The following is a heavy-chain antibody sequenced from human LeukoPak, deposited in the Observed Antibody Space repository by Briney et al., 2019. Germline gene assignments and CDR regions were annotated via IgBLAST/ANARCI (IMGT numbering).Heavy chain of an antibody. CDR2: INSDGSWT. J-gene: IGHJ4*02. V-gene: IGHV3-74*01. D-gene: IGHD2/OR15-2a*01. CDR1: GNYW. Sequence: GGSLRLSCAASGNYWMHWVRQAPGKGLVWVSHINSDGSWTSYADSVKGRFTISKDNAKNTVYLQMNSLRAEDTAVYYCDSFYETYWGRGTLVTVSS. CDR3: DSFYETY.